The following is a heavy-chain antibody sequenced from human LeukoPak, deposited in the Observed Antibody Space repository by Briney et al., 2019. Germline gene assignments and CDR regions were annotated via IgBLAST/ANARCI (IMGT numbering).Heavy chain of an antibody. J-gene: IGHJ4*02. Sequence: ASVKVSCKASGGTFSSYAMNWVRQAPGQGLEWMGWINPNSGGTNYAQKFQGRVTMTRDTSISTAYMELSRLRSDDTAVYYCARSRVRGKEVDYWGQGTLVTVSS. CDR3: ARSRVRGKEVDY. CDR2: INPNSGGT. V-gene: IGHV1-2*02. CDR1: GGTFSSYA.